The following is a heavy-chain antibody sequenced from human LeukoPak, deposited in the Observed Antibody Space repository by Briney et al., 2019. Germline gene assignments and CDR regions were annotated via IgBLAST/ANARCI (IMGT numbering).Heavy chain of an antibody. J-gene: IGHJ5*02. Sequence: TPSETLSLTCTVSGGSISSSSYYWGWIRQPPGKGLEWIGSIYYSGSTYFNPSLKSRVTISVDTSKNQFSLKLSSVTAADTAVYYCARDQATVMGVSSSWGFDPWGQGTLVTVSS. CDR2: IYYSGST. CDR3: ARDQATVMGVSSSWGFDP. V-gene: IGHV4-39*07. CDR1: GGSISSSSYY. D-gene: IGHD6-13*01.